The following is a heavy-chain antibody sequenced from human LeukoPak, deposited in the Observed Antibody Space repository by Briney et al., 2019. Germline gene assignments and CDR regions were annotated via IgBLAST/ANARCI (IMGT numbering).Heavy chain of an antibody. V-gene: IGHV3-43*01. CDR2: ISWDGGST. CDR1: GFTFDDYT. CDR3: ANASPRRDGYNEE. J-gene: IGHJ4*02. Sequence: GGSLRLSCAASGFTFDDYTMHWVRQAPGKGLEWVSLISWDGGSTYCADSAKGRFTISRDNSKNSLYLQMNSLRTEDTALYYCANASPRRDGYNEEWGQGTLVTVSS. D-gene: IGHD5-24*01.